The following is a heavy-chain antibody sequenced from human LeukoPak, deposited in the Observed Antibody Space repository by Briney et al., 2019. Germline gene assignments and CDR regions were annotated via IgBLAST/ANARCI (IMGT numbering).Heavy chain of an antibody. D-gene: IGHD5-12*01. Sequence: GGSLRLSCAASGFTFSTSWMSWVRQVPGKGLEWVANIKKDGSETYYVDSVKGRFTISRDNAKNSLYLQMNSLRAEDTAMYYCARGRYSGTTYYFDYWGQGALVTVSS. V-gene: IGHV3-7*03. CDR3: ARGRYSGTTYYFDY. CDR2: IKKDGSET. CDR1: GFTFSTSW. J-gene: IGHJ4*02.